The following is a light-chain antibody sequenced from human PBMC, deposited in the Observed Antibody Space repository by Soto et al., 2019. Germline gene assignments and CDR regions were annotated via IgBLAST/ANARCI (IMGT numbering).Light chain of an antibody. CDR1: NTNIGAGYD. CDR3: QSYDSSLSAWKV. Sequence: QSVLTQPPSVSGAPGQRVSISCTGSNTNIGAGYDVNWYQQLPGTAPKLLIYANINRPSGVPDRFSGSKSGASAFLVITGLQAEDEADCYCQSYDSSLSAWKVFGGGTKLTVL. J-gene: IGLJ3*02. V-gene: IGLV1-40*01. CDR2: ANI.